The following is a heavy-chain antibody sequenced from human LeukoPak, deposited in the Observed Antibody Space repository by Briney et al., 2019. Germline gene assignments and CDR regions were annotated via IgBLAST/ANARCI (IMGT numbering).Heavy chain of an antibody. V-gene: IGHV3-23*01. D-gene: IGHD3-22*01. CDR2: ISGSGGST. J-gene: IGHJ4*02. CDR1: GITFSSSA. CDR3: AKDSSSGYYSDY. Sequence: PGGSLRLSCAASGITFSSSAMSWVRQAPGKGLEWVSAISGSGGSTYYADSVEGRFTISRDNSKNTLYLQMNSLRAEDTAVYYCAKDSSSGYYSDYWGQGTLVTVSS.